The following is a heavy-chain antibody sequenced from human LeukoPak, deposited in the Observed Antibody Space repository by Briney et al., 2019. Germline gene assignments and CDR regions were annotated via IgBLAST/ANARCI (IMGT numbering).Heavy chain of an antibody. CDR2: IYYSGST. Sequence: SETLSLTCTVSGGSISSYYWSWIRQPPGKGLEWIGYIYYSGSTNYNPSLKSRVTISVDTSKNQFSLKVSSVTAADTAVYYCARDFRVGYSYGLYYGMDVWGQGTTVTVSS. CDR1: GGSISSYY. J-gene: IGHJ6*02. CDR3: ARDFRVGYSYGLYYGMDV. D-gene: IGHD5-18*01. V-gene: IGHV4-59*01.